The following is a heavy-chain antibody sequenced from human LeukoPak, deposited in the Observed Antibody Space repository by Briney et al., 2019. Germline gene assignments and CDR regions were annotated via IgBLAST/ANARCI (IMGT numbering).Heavy chain of an antibody. CDR3: ARGDTMVRGLISDY. Sequence: ASVKVSCKASGYTFSDYYLHWVRQAPGQGLEYLGWINPNSGYTKYSQSFQGRVTMTRDTSISTAYMELSRLISDDTAVYYCARGDTMVRGLISDYWGQGTLVTGSS. V-gene: IGHV1-2*02. D-gene: IGHD3-10*01. J-gene: IGHJ4*02. CDR1: GYTFSDYY. CDR2: INPNSGYT.